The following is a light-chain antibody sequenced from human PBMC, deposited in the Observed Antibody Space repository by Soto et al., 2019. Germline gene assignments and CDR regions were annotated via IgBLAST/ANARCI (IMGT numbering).Light chain of an antibody. CDR3: QQYGSSPPWT. CDR2: GAS. CDR1: QSVSID. J-gene: IGKJ1*01. V-gene: IGKV3-20*01. Sequence: EVVLTQTPATLSVSPGERATLSCRASQSVSIDLAWYQQTPSQAPRLLIYGASSRATGIPDRFSGSGSGTDFTLTISRLEPEDFAVDYCQQYGSSPPWTFGQGTKVDIK.